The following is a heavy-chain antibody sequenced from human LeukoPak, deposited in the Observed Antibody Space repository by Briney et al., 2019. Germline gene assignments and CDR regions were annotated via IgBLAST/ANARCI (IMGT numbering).Heavy chain of an antibody. CDR1: GYTFTGYY. D-gene: IGHD5-12*01. V-gene: IGHV1-2*02. CDR3: ARGPGGGYDWLGY. J-gene: IGHJ4*02. CDR2: SNPTSGST. Sequence: GASVKVSCKASGYTFTGYYMHWVRQAPGQGLEWMGWSNPTSGSTNYAQNFQGRVTMTRDTSISTAYMELSRLTSDDTAVYYCARGPGGGYDWLGYWGQGTLVTVSP.